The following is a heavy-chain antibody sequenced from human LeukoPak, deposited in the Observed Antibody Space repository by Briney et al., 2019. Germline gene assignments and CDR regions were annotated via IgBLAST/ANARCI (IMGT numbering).Heavy chain of an antibody. V-gene: IGHV4-30-4*08. J-gene: IGHJ4*02. CDR1: GGSISSGSYY. CDR3: AREGIVAPYPDY. Sequence: PSETLSLTCTVSGGSISSGSYYWSWIRQPPGKGLEWIGYIYYSGSTYYNPSLKSRVTISVDTSKNQFSLKLSSVTAADTAVYYCAREGIVAPYPDYWGQGTLVTVSS. CDR2: IYYSGST. D-gene: IGHD3-22*01.